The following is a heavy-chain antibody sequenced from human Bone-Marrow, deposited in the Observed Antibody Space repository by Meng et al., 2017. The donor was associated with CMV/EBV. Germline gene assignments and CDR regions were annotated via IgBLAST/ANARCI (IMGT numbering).Heavy chain of an antibody. CDR2: ISGRTPEI. CDR3: ARGRKDY. D-gene: IGHD3-10*01. CDR1: GFTFSDYY. Sequence: GGSLRLSCVASGFTFSDYYMTWIRQPPGKGLEWISYISGRTPEISYADSVKCRFTISRDNSKNTLYLQMNSLRAEDTAVYYCARGRKDYWGQGTLVTVSS. V-gene: IGHV3-11*06. J-gene: IGHJ4*02.